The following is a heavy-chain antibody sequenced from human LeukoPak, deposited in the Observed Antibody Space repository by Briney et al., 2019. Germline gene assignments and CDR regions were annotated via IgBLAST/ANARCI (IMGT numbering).Heavy chain of an antibody. CDR1: GFTFTSST. D-gene: IGHD6-19*01. CDR2: IVVGSGNT. Sequence: SVKVSCKASGFTFTSSTMQWVRQVRGQGLEWIGWIVVGSGNTNYAQKFQERVTITRDMSTSTAYMELSSLRSEDTAVYYCAADPDSSGWYGGGDYWGQGTLVTVSS. CDR3: AADPDSSGWYGGGDY. V-gene: IGHV1-58*02. J-gene: IGHJ4*02.